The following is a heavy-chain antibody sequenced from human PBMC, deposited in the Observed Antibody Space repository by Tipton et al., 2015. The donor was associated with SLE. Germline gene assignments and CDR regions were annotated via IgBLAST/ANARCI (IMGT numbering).Heavy chain of an antibody. CDR2: INAGNGNT. Sequence: QSGAEVKKPGASVKVSCKASGYTFTSYAMHWVRQAPGQRLEWMGWINAGNGNTKYSQKFQGRVTITRDTSASTAYMELSSLRSEDTAVYYCARDSYPPNSSGWYWDEYFQHWGQGTLVTVSS. J-gene: IGHJ1*01. CDR3: ARDSYPPNSSGWYWDEYFQH. CDR1: GYTFTSYA. D-gene: IGHD6-19*01. V-gene: IGHV1-3*01.